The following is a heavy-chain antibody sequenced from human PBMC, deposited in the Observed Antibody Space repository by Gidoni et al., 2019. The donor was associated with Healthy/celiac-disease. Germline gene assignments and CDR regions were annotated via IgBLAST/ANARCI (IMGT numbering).Heavy chain of an antibody. CDR3: AKDHHGDYPGPPFDY. CDR1: GFTLSSYG. D-gene: IGHD4-17*01. V-gene: IGHV3-30*18. Sequence: QVQLVESGGGVVQPGRSLRLSCAASGFTLSSYGMHWVRQAPGKGLEWVAVISYDGSNKYYADSVKGRFTISRDNSKNTLYLQMNSLRAEDTAVYYCAKDHHGDYPGPPFDYWGQGTLVTVSS. CDR2: ISYDGSNK. J-gene: IGHJ4*02.